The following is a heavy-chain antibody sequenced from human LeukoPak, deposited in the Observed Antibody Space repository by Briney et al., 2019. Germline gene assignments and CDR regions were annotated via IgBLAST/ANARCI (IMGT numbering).Heavy chain of an antibody. D-gene: IGHD1-14*01. CDR3: ARQTVTPDDAFDI. CDR2: INHSGST. J-gene: IGHJ3*02. Sequence: SETLSLTCAVYGGSFSGYYWSWIRQPPGKGLEWIGEINHSGSTNYNPSLKSRVTISVDTSKNQFSLKLSSVTAADTAVYYCARQTVTPDDAFDIWGQGTMVTVSS. V-gene: IGHV4-34*01. CDR1: GGSFSGYY.